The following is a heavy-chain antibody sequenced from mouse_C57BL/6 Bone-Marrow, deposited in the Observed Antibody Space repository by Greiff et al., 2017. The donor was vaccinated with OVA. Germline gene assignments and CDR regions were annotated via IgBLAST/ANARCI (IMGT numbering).Heavy chain of an antibody. CDR3: ARSGYSTSDY. CDR2: IDPSDSYT. V-gene: IGHV1-69*01. Sequence: VQLKQPGAELVMPGASVKLSCKASGYTFTSYWMHWVKQRPGQGLEWIGEIDPSDSYTNYNQKFKGKSTLTVDKSSSTAYMQLSSLTSEDSAVYYCARSGYSTSDYWGQGTTLTVSS. J-gene: IGHJ2*01. D-gene: IGHD2-5*01. CDR1: GYTFTSYW.